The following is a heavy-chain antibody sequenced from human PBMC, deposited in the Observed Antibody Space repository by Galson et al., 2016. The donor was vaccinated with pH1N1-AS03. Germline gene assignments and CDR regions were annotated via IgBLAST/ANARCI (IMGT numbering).Heavy chain of an antibody. V-gene: IGHV4-59*01. CDR2: VYYTGAT. CDR1: GDSITSYY. J-gene: IGHJ3*01. CDR3: AREWSAFDF. D-gene: IGHD2-15*01. Sequence: VSGDSITSYYWSWIRQPPGKGLEWIAYVYYTGATSYNPSLKSRVTISLDTSKSQFSLKLSSVTAADPAVYYCAREWSAFDFWGQGTVVTVSS.